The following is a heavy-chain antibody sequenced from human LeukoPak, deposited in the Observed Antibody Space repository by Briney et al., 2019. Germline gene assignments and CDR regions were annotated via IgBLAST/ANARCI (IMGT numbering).Heavy chain of an antibody. V-gene: IGHV3-30*02. D-gene: IGHD6-19*01. CDR1: GFTFSSFG. CDR3: AKEGWYNYYYYMDV. CDR2: IRFDGSNK. Sequence: GGSLRLSCGASGFTFSSFGMHWVRQAPGKGLEWVAFIRFDGSNKYYADSVKGRFTISRDNPKNTLFLQVNSLRAEDTAVYYCAKEGWYNYYYYMDVWGKGTTVTVSS. J-gene: IGHJ6*03.